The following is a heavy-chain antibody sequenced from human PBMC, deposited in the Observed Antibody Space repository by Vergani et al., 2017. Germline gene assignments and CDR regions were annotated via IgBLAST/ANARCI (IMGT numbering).Heavy chain of an antibody. D-gene: IGHD3-3*01. V-gene: IGHV5-51*03. J-gene: IGHJ5*02. CDR1: GYSITNYW. CDR2: IYAGDSDV. Sequence: EVQLVQSGAEVKKPGASLKISCQGSGYSITNYWIAWVRQRPGKGLEWMGIIYAGDSDVRYSPSFQGQVTMSVDKSLSTAYLQWSRLKASDTATYYCAKTHDFSSLYSSYNWFDPLGQGTQVTVSS. CDR3: AKTHDFSSLYSSYNWFDP.